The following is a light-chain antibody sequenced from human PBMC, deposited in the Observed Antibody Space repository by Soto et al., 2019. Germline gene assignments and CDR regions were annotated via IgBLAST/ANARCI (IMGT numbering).Light chain of an antibody. V-gene: IGKV3-15*01. CDR2: GAS. J-gene: IGKJ1*01. CDR3: QQYNHWPRT. Sequence: EIVMTQSPATLSVSPGARATLSCRASQSVSSSLAWYQHKPGQAPRLLMYGASTRATGIPARFSGSGSGTEFTLTISSLQSEDIALYYCQQYNHWPRTFGQGTKVEIK. CDR1: QSVSSS.